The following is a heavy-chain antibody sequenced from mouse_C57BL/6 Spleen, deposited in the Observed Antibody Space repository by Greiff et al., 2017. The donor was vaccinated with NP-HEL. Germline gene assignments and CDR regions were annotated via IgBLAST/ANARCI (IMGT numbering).Heavy chain of an antibody. CDR2: ISDGGSYT. V-gene: IGHV5-4*03. CDR3: ARGDYYGSSYGFAY. D-gene: IGHD1-1*01. Sequence: EVKLVESGGGLVKPGGSLKLSCAASGFTFSSYAMSWVRQTPEKRLEWVATISDGGSYTYYPDNVKGRFTISRDNAKNNLYLQMSHLKSEDTAMYYCARGDYYGSSYGFAYWGQRTLVTVSA. CDR1: GFTFSSYA. J-gene: IGHJ3*01.